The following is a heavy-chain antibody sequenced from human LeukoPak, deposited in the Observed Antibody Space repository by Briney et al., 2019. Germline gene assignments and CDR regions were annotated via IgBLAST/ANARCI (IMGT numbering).Heavy chain of an antibody. CDR1: GFTFSSYW. J-gene: IGHJ4*02. CDR3: ATIRGNAQLWPN. CDR2: INQAGRSK. Sequence: GGSLRLSRAASGFTFSSYWMDWARQAPGKGLDWVATINQAGRSKYYEESVRGRFTISRDNAKNSVFLQMTSLRVEDTALFYCATIRGNAQLWPNWGQGTLVIVSS. V-gene: IGHV3-7*01. D-gene: IGHD1-1*01.